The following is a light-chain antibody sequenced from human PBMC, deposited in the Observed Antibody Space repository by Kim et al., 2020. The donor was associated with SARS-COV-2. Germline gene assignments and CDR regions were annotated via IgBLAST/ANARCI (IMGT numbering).Light chain of an antibody. CDR2: DAS. Sequence: EIVLTQSPATLSLSPGERATLSCRASQSVSNFLAWYQQKPGQAPRLLIYDASDRTTGIPARFSGSGYGTDFTLTISSLQPEDFAFYFCQQRSNWLTFGGGTKVDIK. CDR1: QSVSNF. CDR3: QQRSNWLT. J-gene: IGKJ4*01. V-gene: IGKV3-11*01.